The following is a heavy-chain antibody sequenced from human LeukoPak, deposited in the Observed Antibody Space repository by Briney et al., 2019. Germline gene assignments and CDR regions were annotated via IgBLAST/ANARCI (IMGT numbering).Heavy chain of an antibody. J-gene: IGHJ4*02. D-gene: IGHD3-10*01. CDR3: AKLGSGTYFYFDY. CDR1: GFTFSNYA. V-gene: IGHV3-23*01. Sequence: GGSLRLSCAASGFTFSNYAMSWVRQAPGKGLECVSSISDSGGTTYDADSVKGRFTISRDNSKNTMYLQMNSLRAEDTAVYYCAKLGSGTYFYFDYWGQGTLVTVSS. CDR2: ISDSGGTT.